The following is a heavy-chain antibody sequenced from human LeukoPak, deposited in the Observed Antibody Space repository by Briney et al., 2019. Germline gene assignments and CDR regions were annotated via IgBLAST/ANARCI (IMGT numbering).Heavy chain of an antibody. V-gene: IGHV3-30*04. J-gene: IGHJ4*02. D-gene: IGHD2-2*01. Sequence: GSLRLSCAASGFTFGAYAMHWVRQSPGKGLEWVALISYDGNNEWYADSVKGRFTVSRDNSKNTLYLQMNSLRVEDTAVYYCAKIPKGGYFGYWGQGTLVTVSS. CDR2: ISYDGNNE. CDR3: AKIPKGGYFGY. CDR1: GFTFGAYA.